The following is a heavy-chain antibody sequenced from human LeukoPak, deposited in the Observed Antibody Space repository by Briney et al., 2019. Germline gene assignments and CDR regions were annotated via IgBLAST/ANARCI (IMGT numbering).Heavy chain of an antibody. CDR1: GSTFSNYA. D-gene: IGHD4-17*01. Sequence: GGSLRLSCAASGSTFSNYAMTWVRQAPGRGLEWVSSITGSRGTTHYADSVKGRFTISRDDSRNALFLQMNSLRAEDTALYYCTRDPNGDYIGAFEMWGPGTKVTVSS. V-gene: IGHV3-23*01. J-gene: IGHJ3*02. CDR2: ITGSRGTT. CDR3: TRDPNGDYIGAFEM.